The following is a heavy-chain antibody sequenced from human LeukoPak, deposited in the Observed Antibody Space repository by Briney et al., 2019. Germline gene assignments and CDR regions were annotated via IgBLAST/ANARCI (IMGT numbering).Heavy chain of an antibody. Sequence: TVSCKASGYTFTSYWIGWVRQMPGKRLDWVAIIYPGDSETRYSPYFQGQVTISADKSINTAYLQWSSLKASDTAMYYCAKQGDSSDSNGYYPNGLFQHWGQGTLVTVSS. CDR1: GYTFTSYW. J-gene: IGHJ1*01. V-gene: IGHV5-51*01. D-gene: IGHD5-18*01. CDR3: AKQGDSSDSNGYYPNGLFQH. CDR2: IYPGDSET.